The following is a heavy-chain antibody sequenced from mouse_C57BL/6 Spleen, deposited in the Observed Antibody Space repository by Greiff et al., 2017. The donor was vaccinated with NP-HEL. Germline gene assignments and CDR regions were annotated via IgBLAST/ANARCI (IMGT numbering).Heavy chain of an antibody. CDR1: GYTFTSYW. CDR2: IDPSDSYT. V-gene: IGHV1-69*01. D-gene: IGHD2-4*01. CDR3: ARYGLRRGYYAMDY. J-gene: IGHJ4*01. Sequence: VQLQQPGAELVMPGASVKLSCKASGYTFTSYWMHWVKQRPGQGLEWIGEIDPSDSYTNYNQKFKGKSTLTVDKSSSTAYMQLSSLTSEDSAVYYGARYGLRRGYYAMDYWGQGTSVTVSS.